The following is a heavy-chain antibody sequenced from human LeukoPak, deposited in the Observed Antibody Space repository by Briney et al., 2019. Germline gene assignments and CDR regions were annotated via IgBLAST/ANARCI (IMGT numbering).Heavy chain of an antibody. D-gene: IGHD3-16*02. Sequence: SETLSLTCIVSGYSISSGYYWGWIRQPPGKGLEWIGSIYHSGSTYYNPSLKSRVTISVDTSKNQFSLKLSSVTAADTAVYYCARGRLPPRYTYYYYMDVWGKGTTVTVSS. CDR2: IYHSGST. J-gene: IGHJ6*03. CDR1: GYSISSGYY. V-gene: IGHV4-38-2*02. CDR3: ARGRLPPRYTYYYYMDV.